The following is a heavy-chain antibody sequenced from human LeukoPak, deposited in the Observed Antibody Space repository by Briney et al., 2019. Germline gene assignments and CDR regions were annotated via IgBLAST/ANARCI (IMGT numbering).Heavy chain of an antibody. J-gene: IGHJ4*02. CDR1: GFSLSTSGMG. CDR2: IYWDDDK. Sequence: EPVPTLVKPTQTLTLTCTFSGFSLSTSGMGVGWIRQPPGKALEWLALIYWDDDKRYSPSLKSRLTITKDTSKNQVVLTMTNMDPVDTATYYCAHRRGAGYFDYWGQGTLVTVSS. D-gene: IGHD6-19*01. V-gene: IGHV2-5*02. CDR3: AHRRGAGYFDY.